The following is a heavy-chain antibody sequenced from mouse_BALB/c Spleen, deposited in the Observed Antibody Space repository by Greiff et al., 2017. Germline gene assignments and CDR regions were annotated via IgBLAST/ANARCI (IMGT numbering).Heavy chain of an antibody. Sequence: VQLKQTGPELVKPGASVKISCKASGYSFTDYIMLWVKQSHGKSLEWIGNINPYYGSTSYNLKFKGKATLTVDKSSSTAYMQLNSLTSEDSAVYYCAGSTMITTDGFAYWGQGTLVTVSA. CDR2: INPYYGST. CDR3: AGSTMITTDGFAY. D-gene: IGHD2-4*01. J-gene: IGHJ3*01. CDR1: GYSFTDYI. V-gene: IGHV1-39*01.